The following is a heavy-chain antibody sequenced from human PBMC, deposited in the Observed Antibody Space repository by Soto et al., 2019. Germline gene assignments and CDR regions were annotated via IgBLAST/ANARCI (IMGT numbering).Heavy chain of an antibody. Sequence: ASVKVSCKASGYTFTSYAMHWVRQAPGQRLEWMGWINAGNGNTKYSQKFQGRVTITADKSTSTAYMELSSLRSEDTAVYYCARDECRLLAYCGGGRRWFDPWGQGTLVTVSS. V-gene: IGHV1-3*01. CDR3: ARDECRLLAYCGGGRRWFDP. CDR1: GYTFTSYA. CDR2: INAGNGNT. J-gene: IGHJ5*02. D-gene: IGHD2-21*01.